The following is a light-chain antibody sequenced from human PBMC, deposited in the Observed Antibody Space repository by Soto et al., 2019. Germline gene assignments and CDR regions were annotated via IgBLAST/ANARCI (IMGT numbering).Light chain of an antibody. J-gene: IGKJ1*01. CDR3: QQYNNWPPWT. CDR1: QSVSNN. V-gene: IGKV3-15*01. CDR2: DAS. Sequence: ILMTQSQATRSLSPGERATLSCRASQSVSNNLAWYQQKPGQAPRLLIYDASTRATGIPARFSGSGSGTEFTLTISGLQSEDFAVYYCQQYNNWPPWTFGQETKVEIK.